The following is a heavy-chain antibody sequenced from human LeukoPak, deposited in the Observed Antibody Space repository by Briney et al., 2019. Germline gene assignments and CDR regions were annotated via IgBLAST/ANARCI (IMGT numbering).Heavy chain of an antibody. V-gene: IGHV4-31*03. J-gene: IGHJ4*02. CDR1: GGSISSGGYY. D-gene: IGHD5-12*01. CDR3: ARDWGSGYDFDY. CDR2: IYYSGST. Sequence: PSETLSLTCTVSGGSISSGGYYWSWIRQHPGKGLEWIGYIYYSGSTYYNPSLKSRVTISVDTSKNQFSLKLSSVTAADTAVYYWARDWGSGYDFDYWGQGTLVTVSS.